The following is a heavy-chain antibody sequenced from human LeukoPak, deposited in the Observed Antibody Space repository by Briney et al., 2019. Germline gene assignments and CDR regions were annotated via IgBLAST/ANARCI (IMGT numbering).Heavy chain of an antibody. Sequence: SETLSLTCTVSGGSISRYYWSWIRQPAGKGLEWIGRIYTSGSTNYNPSLKSRVTMSVDTSKNQFSLKLSSVTAADTAVYYCGREPYYYDSSGAFDIWGQGTMVTVSS. CDR2: IYTSGST. CDR3: GREPYYYDSSGAFDI. V-gene: IGHV4-4*07. J-gene: IGHJ3*02. CDR1: GGSISRYY. D-gene: IGHD3-22*01.